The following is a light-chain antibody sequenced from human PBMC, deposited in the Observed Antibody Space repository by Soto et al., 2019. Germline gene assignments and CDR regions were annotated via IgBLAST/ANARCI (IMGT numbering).Light chain of an antibody. CDR1: QSIGTF. J-gene: IGKJ1*01. Sequence: IQMTQSPSSLSASVGARVSITCRASQSIGTFLNWYQQKPGEAPNLLIHTSFTLYSGVPSRFSGTGSGTDFTLTISSLQPEDFAAYFCQQAFSAEWTFGQGTKV. V-gene: IGKV1-39*01. CDR3: QQAFSAEWT. CDR2: TSF.